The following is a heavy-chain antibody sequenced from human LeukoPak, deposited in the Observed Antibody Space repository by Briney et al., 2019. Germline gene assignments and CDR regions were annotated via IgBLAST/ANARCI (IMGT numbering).Heavy chain of an antibody. D-gene: IGHD1-1*01. V-gene: IGHV1-46*01. Sequence: GASVKVSCKASGYTFTGYYMHWVRQAPGQGLEWMGIINPSGGSTSYAQKFQGRVTMTRDTSTSTVYMELSSLRSEDTAVYYCAREGEEMWGPGNEEYFQHWGQGTLVTVSS. J-gene: IGHJ1*01. CDR3: AREGEEMWGPGNEEYFQH. CDR2: INPSGGST. CDR1: GYTFTGYY.